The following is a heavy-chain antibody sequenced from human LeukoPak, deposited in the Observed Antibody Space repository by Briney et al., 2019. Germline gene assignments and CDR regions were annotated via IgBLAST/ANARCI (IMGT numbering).Heavy chain of an antibody. Sequence: ASVKVSCKASGYTFTSYGISWVRQAPGQGLEWMGWINPNSGGTNYAQKFQGRVTMTRDTSISTAYMELSRLRSDDTAVYYCARGGIAAAVDWGQGTLVTVSS. CDR2: INPNSGGT. V-gene: IGHV1-2*02. J-gene: IGHJ4*02. D-gene: IGHD6-13*01. CDR1: GYTFTSYG. CDR3: ARGGIAAAVD.